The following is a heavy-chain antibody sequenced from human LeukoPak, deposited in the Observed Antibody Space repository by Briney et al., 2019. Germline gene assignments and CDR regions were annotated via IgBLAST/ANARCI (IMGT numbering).Heavy chain of an antibody. V-gene: IGHV4-39*02. Sequence: PSETLSLTCTVSGVSISSSNSYWGWIRQPPGKGLEWIGSIYYSGNTYYNASLKSQVSISIDTSKNQFSLRLTSVTAADTAAYYCAREEGKPRSPVKFDYWGQGTLVTVSS. CDR1: GVSISSSNSY. J-gene: IGHJ4*02. CDR2: IYYSGNT. CDR3: AREEGKPRSPVKFDY.